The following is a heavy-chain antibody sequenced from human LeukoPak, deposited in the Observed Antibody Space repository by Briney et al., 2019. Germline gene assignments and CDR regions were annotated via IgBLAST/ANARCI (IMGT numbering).Heavy chain of an antibody. Sequence: GGSLRLSCAASGFTFSTYTMNWVRQAPGKGLEWVSSISSTSSSTHYADSVKGRFTISRDNAKNSLYLQMNSLRDEDTAVYYCARDIAVTAAGVDCWGQGTLVTVSS. J-gene: IGHJ4*02. D-gene: IGHD2-21*02. CDR3: ARDIAVTAAGVDC. CDR2: ISSTSSST. V-gene: IGHV3-48*02. CDR1: GFTFSTYT.